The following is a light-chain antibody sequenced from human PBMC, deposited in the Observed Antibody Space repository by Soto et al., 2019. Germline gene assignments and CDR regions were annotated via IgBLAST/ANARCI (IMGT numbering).Light chain of an antibody. CDR2: EGS. V-gene: IGLV2-23*01. J-gene: IGLJ2*01. CDR3: CSYAGSSSVV. CDR1: SSDVGRYNL. Sequence: QSALTQPASVSGSPGQSITISCTGTSSDVGRYNLVSWYQQHPGKAPKLMIYEGSQRPSGVSNRFSASKSGNTASLTISGLQAEDEADYYCCSYAGSSSVVFGGGTKVTVL.